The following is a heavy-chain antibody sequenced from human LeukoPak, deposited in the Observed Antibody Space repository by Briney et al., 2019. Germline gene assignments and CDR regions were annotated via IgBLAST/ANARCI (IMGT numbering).Heavy chain of an antibody. CDR3: ARHLALYYDILN. J-gene: IGHJ4*02. Sequence: PSETLSLTCAVYGGSFSGYYWSWIRQPPGKGLEWIGEINHSGSTNYNPSLKSRVTISVDTSKNQFSLKLSSVTAADTAVYYCARHLALYYDILNWGQGTLVTVSS. CDR2: INHSGST. V-gene: IGHV4-34*01. CDR1: GGSFSGYY. D-gene: IGHD3-9*01.